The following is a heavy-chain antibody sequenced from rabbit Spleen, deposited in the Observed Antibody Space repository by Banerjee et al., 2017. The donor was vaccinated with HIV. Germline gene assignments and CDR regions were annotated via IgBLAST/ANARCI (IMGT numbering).Heavy chain of an antibody. CDR1: GFSFSDRDV. Sequence: QEQLEESGGGLVKPEGSLTLTCKASGFSFSDRDVMCWVRQAPGKGLEWIACINTATGKAVYASWAKGRFTISKTSSTTVTLQMTSLTDADTATYFCARDSGTSFSTYGMDLWGQGTLVTVS. CDR3: ARDSGTSFSTYGMDL. D-gene: IGHD8-1*01. J-gene: IGHJ3*01. V-gene: IGHV1S45*01. CDR2: INTATGKA.